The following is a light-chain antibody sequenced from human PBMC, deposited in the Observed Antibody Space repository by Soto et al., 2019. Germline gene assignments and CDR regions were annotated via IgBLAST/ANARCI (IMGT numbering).Light chain of an antibody. CDR2: DVS. CDR3: CSYTSTSTPSV. CDR1: SCDVGGYNY. Sequence: QSALTQPASVSGSPGQSITISCTGTSCDVGGYNYVSWYQQHPRTAPKLMVYDVSNRPSGVANRFSGSKSGNAASLIISGLQADDADDYYCCSYTSTSTPSVFGAGTKVTVL. V-gene: IGLV2-14*01. J-gene: IGLJ2*01.